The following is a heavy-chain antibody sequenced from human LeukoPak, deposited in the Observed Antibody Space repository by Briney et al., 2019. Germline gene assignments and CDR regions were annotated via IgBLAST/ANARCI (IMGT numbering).Heavy chain of an antibody. CDR1: GFTLSSYG. CDR2: IRFDGSNK. J-gene: IGHJ4*02. D-gene: IGHD5-18*01. Sequence: GGSLRLSCAASGFTLSSYGMHWVRQAPGKGLEWVAFIRFDGSNKYYADSVKGRFTISRDNSKNTLYLQMNSLRAEDTAVYYCARGQDTAMVWFDYWGQGTLVTVSS. V-gene: IGHV3-30*02. CDR3: ARGQDTAMVWFDY.